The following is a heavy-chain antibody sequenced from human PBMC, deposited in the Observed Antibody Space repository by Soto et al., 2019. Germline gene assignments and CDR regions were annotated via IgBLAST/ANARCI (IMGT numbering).Heavy chain of an antibody. V-gene: IGHV3-30*18. CDR1: GFTFSSYG. D-gene: IGHD4-4*01. CDR2: ISYDGSNK. Sequence: GGSLRLSCAASGFTFSSYGMHWVRQAPGKGLEWVAVISYDGSNKYYADSVKGRFTISRDNSKNTLYLQMNSLRAEDTAVYYCAKGAGDNYADLGGAFDIWGQGTMVTVSS. J-gene: IGHJ3*02. CDR3: AKGAGDNYADLGGAFDI.